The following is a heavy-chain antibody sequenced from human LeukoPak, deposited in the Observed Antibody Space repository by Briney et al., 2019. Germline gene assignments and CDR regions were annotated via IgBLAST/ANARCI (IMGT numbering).Heavy chain of an antibody. CDR2: ISSSSSYI. D-gene: IGHD3-3*01. V-gene: IGHV3-21*01. J-gene: IGHJ4*02. CDR1: GFTFSSYS. Sequence: PGGSLRLSCAASGFTFSSYSMNWVRQAPGKGLEWVSSISSSSSYIYYADSVKGRFTISRDNAKNSLYLQMNSLRAEDTAVYYCAREGDFWSGYYASHFDYWGQGTLVTVSS. CDR3: AREGDFWSGYYASHFDY.